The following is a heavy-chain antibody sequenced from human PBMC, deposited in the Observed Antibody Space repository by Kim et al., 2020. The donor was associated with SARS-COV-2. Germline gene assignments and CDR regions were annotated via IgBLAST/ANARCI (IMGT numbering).Heavy chain of an antibody. CDR2: IYPGDSDT. J-gene: IGHJ3*02. V-gene: IGHV5-51*01. CDR1: GYSFTSYW. Sequence: GESLKISCKGSGYSFTSYWIGWVRQMPGKGLEWMGIIYPGDSDTRYSPSFQGQVTISADKSISTAYLQWSSLKASDTAMYYCARQGFSSSEWSADAFDIWGQGTMVTVSS. CDR3: ARQGFSSSEWSADAFDI. D-gene: IGHD6-6*01.